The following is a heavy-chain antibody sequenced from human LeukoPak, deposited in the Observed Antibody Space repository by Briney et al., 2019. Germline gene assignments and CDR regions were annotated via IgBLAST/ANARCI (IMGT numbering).Heavy chain of an antibody. V-gene: IGHV3-33*06. CDR2: IWYDGSNK. CDR3: AKGSSSWYYFDY. Sequence: GGSLRLSCAASGFTFSSYGMHWVRQAPGKGLEWVAVIWYDGSNKYYADSVKGRFTISRDNSKNTLYLQMNSLRAEDTAVYYRAKGSSSWYYFDYWGQGTLVTVSS. CDR1: GFTFSSYG. J-gene: IGHJ4*02. D-gene: IGHD6-13*01.